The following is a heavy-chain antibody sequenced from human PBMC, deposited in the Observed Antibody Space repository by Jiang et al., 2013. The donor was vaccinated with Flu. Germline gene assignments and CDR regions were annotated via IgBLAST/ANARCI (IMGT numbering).Heavy chain of an antibody. V-gene: IGHV3-9*01. D-gene: IGHD3-3*01. CDR2: ITWNSNRI. CDR3: AKDMGDFWSAFET. J-gene: IGHJ5*02. Sequence: VQLLESGGGLVQPGRSLRLSCAASGFTFDEYAMHWVRQAPGKGLEWVSGITWNSNRIRYADSVKGRFTISRDDAKNSLYLQMNSLRAEDTAFYYCAKDMGDFWSAFETWGQGTLVTVSS. CDR1: GFTFDEYA.